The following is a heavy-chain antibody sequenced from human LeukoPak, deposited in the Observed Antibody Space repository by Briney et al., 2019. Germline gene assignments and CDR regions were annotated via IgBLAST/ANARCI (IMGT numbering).Heavy chain of an antibody. D-gene: IGHD3/OR15-3a*01. V-gene: IGHV3-30*02. CDR2: ISYDGTIK. CDR1: GFTFSGYS. CDR3: AKDRTGSWTFDY. Sequence: PGGSLRLSCAVSGFTFSGYSMHWVRQAPGKGLEGVAFISYDGTIKWYGDSVKGRFTISRDNSKNTLYLQMDSLRAEDTAVYYCAKDRTGSWTFDYWGQGTLVTVSS. J-gene: IGHJ4*02.